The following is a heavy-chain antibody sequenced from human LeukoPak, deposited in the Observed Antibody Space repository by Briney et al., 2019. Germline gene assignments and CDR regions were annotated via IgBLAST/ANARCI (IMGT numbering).Heavy chain of an antibody. V-gene: IGHV3-9*01. CDR2: ISWDSGSI. D-gene: IGHD5-18*01. CDR1: GFTFDDYA. CDR3: AKDQDTAMAPSYGMDV. J-gene: IGHJ6*02. Sequence: PGGSLRLSCAASGFTFDDYAIHWVRQAPGKGLEWVAGISWDSGSIGYADSVKGRFTISRDNAKNSLYLQMNSLRAEDTVLYYCAKDQDTAMAPSYGMDVWGRGTTVTVSS.